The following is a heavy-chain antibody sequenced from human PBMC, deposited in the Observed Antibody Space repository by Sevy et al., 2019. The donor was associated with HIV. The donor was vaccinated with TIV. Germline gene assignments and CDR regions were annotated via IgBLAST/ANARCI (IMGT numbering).Heavy chain of an antibody. J-gene: IGHJ4*02. CDR3: ARDHYYGSGGRGWYYFDY. CDR1: GFTFSSYS. CDR2: ISSSSSTI. D-gene: IGHD3-10*01. Sequence: GGSLRLSCAASGFTFSSYSMNWVRQAPGKGLEWVSYISSSSSTIYYADSVKGRFNISRDNAKNSLYLQMNSLSDEDTAVYYCARDHYYGSGGRGWYYFDYWGQGTLVTVSS. V-gene: IGHV3-48*02.